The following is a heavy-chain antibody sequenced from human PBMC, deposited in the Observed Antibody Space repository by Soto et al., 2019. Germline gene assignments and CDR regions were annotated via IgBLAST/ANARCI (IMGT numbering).Heavy chain of an antibody. Sequence: ETLSLTCTVSGGSISSYYWSWIRQPPGKGLEWIGYIYYSGSTNYNPSLKSRVTISVDTSKNQFSLKLSSVTAADTAVYYCAGDRTTVTTRYYYGMDVWGQGTTVTVSS. CDR1: GGSISSYY. V-gene: IGHV4-59*01. CDR2: IYYSGST. CDR3: AGDRTTVTTRYYYGMDV. D-gene: IGHD4-17*01. J-gene: IGHJ6*02.